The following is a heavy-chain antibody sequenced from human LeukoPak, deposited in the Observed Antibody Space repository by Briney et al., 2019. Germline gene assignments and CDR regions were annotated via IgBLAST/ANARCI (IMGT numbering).Heavy chain of an antibody. CDR1: GFPFSTYG. CDR3: AKGSVAAHYFFNY. Sequence: GGSLRLSCAASGFPFSTYGIHWVRQAPGKGLEWVTFIRYDGGNKYYADSVKGRFTISRDNSKNTLYLQVNSLSAGDTAIYYCAKGSVAAHYFFNYWGQGTLVTVSS. V-gene: IGHV3-30*02. J-gene: IGHJ4*02. D-gene: IGHD2-15*01. CDR2: IRYDGGNK.